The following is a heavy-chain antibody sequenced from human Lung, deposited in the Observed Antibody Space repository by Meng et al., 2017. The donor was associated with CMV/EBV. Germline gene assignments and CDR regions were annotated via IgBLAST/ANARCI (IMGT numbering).Heavy chain of an antibody. Sequence: SCAASGFTFSTFGIHWVRQAPGKGLEWVAFIRDTGYSKYYADSVKGRFTISRDNSKNTLYLQMDSLRAEDTAVYYCAKDMTTTYYYYGMDVWGQGTXVTVSS. CDR1: GFTFSTFG. J-gene: IGHJ6*02. V-gene: IGHV3-30*02. CDR2: IRDTGYSK. D-gene: IGHD4-11*01. CDR3: AKDMTTTYYYYGMDV.